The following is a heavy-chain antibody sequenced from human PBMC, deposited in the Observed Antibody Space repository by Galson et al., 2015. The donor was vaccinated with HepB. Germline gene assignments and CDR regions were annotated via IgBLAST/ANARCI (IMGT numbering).Heavy chain of an antibody. D-gene: IGHD1-26*01. V-gene: IGHV6-1*01. CDR3: ASSGSYSPPFAS. Sequence: CAISGDSVSSNTAAWYWFRQSPSRGLEWLGRTYYRSKWYSDYAVSLEGRITINPDTSNNQVSLQPKSVTPEDTAFYYCASSGSYSPPFASWGQGLLVIVSS. CDR2: TYYRSKWYS. CDR1: GDSVSSNTAA. J-gene: IGHJ5*02.